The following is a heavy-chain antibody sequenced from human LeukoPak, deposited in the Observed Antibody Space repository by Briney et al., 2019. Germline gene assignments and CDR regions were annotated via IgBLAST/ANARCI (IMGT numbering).Heavy chain of an antibody. V-gene: IGHV1-18*01. CDR1: GYTFTSNG. Sequence: GASLKVSCKASGYTFTSNGISWVRQAPGQGLEWMGWINTYNGNTNYAQKFQGRVTMTTDTSTSTAYMELRSLRSDDTAVYYCAAGGYSSSWYFYWGQGTLVTVSS. CDR2: INTYNGNT. D-gene: IGHD6-13*01. J-gene: IGHJ4*02. CDR3: AAGGYSSSWYFY.